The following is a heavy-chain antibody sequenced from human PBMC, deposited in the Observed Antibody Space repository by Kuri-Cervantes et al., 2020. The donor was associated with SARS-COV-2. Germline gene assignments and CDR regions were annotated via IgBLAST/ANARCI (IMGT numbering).Heavy chain of an antibody. Sequence: ASVKVSCKASGYTFTSYDINWVRQATGQGLEWMGWMNPNSGNTGYAQKFQGRVTMTRDTSISTAYMELSRLRSDDTAVYYCGTGPAAYFDYWGQGTLVTVSS. CDR2: MNPNSGNT. J-gene: IGHJ4*02. CDR3: GTGPAAYFDY. CDR1: GYTFTSYD. D-gene: IGHD2-2*01. V-gene: IGHV1-8*02.